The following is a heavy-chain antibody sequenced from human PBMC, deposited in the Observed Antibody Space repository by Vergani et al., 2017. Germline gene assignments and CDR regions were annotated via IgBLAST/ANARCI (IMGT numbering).Heavy chain of an antibody. CDR2: IRYDGSNK. D-gene: IGHD2-2*01. V-gene: IGHV3-30*02. J-gene: IGHJ6*02. CDR1: GFTFSNAW. Sequence: VQLVESGGGLVKPGGSLRLSCAASGFTFSNAWMSWVRQAPGKGLEWVAFIRYDGSNKYYADSVKGRFTISRDNSKNTLYLQMNSLRAEDTAVYYCAKDWADIVVVPAAIGDYYYGMDVWGQGTTVTVSS. CDR3: AKDWADIVVVPAAIGDYYYGMDV.